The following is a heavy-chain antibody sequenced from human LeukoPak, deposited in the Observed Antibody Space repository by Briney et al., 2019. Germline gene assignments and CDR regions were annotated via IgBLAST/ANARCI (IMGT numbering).Heavy chain of an antibody. CDR3: ARGITIFGALIPTYFDY. CDR1: GFTFSSYA. J-gene: IGHJ4*02. CDR2: IIDSGGST. D-gene: IGHD3-3*01. V-gene: IGHV3-23*01. Sequence: GGSLRLSCAASGFTFSSYAMSWVRQAPGKGLEWVSGIIDSGGSTYYADSVKGRFTISRDNSKNTLYLQMNSLRAEDTAVYYCARGITIFGALIPTYFDYWGQGTLVTVSS.